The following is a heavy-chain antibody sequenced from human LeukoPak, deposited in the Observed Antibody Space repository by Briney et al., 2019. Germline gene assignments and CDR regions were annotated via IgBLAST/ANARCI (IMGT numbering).Heavy chain of an antibody. V-gene: IGHV1-8*01. D-gene: IGHD5-24*01. J-gene: IGHJ4*02. CDR1: GYTFTSYD. CDR3: ARYPRSNYNFDF. Sequence: ASVKVSCKASGYTFTSYDINWVRQATGQGLEWMGWMIPNNNNTGYAQKFQGRVTMTRNTSISTAYMELSSLRSEDTAVYYCARYPRSNYNFDFWGQGTLVTVSS. CDR2: MIPNNNNT.